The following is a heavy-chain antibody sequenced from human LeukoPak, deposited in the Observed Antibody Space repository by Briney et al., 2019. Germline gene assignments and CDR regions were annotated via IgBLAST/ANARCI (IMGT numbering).Heavy chain of an antibody. Sequence: PAGSVKVSCKASGGTFSSYAISWVRQAPGQGREWMGGIIPIFGTANYAQKFQGRVTITADKSASTAYMELSSLRSEDTAVYYCARGGGYCSGGSCYSYFDYWGQGTLVTVSS. CDR1: GGTFSSYA. J-gene: IGHJ4*02. CDR2: IIPIFGTA. V-gene: IGHV1-69*06. CDR3: ARGGGYCSGGSCYSYFDY. D-gene: IGHD2-15*01.